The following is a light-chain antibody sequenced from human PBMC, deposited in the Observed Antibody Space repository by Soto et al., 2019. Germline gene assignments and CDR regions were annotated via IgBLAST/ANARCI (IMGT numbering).Light chain of an antibody. V-gene: IGKV1-5*01. CDR2: DVS. Sequence: GDRVTITCRASQSINSRLAWYQQKPGKAPKLLIYDVSNLESGVPSRFSGSGSGTEFTLIISSLQSDDFATYYCQEYSSYWTFGQGTKVDI. CDR3: QEYSSYWT. J-gene: IGKJ1*01. CDR1: QSINSR.